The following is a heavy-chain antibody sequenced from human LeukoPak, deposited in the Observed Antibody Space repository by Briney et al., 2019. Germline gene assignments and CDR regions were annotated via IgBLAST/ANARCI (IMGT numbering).Heavy chain of an antibody. CDR3: ARDYGGNSFWY. CDR1: GFILSSHG. D-gene: IGHD4-23*01. Sequence: TGGSLRLSCATPGFILSSHGMHWVRQAPGKGLEWVAFIRYDGSDRYYADSVKGRFTISRDNSKNTLYLQMNSLRAEDTAVYYCARDYGGNSFWYWGQGTLVTVSS. CDR2: IRYDGSDR. J-gene: IGHJ4*02. V-gene: IGHV3-30*02.